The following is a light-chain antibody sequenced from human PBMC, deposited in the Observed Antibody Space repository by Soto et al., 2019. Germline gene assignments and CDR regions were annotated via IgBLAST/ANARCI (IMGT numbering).Light chain of an antibody. V-gene: IGKV1-39*01. Sequence: DIQLTQSPSSLSASVGDKVTITCRASQSIRSYLNWVQQKPGKAPKLLIYDASSLQSGVPSRFSGSGYGTDFTLTISSLQPDDFAIYYCQHSYSIPWALGQGTKGDIK. CDR1: QSIRSY. CDR2: DAS. J-gene: IGKJ1*01. CDR3: QHSYSIPWA.